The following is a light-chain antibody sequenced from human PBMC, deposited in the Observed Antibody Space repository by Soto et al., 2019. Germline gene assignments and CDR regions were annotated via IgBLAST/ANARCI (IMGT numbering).Light chain of an antibody. CDR3: HQYGSSPYT. J-gene: IGKJ2*01. CDR1: QSVSSSS. CDR2: GAS. V-gene: IGKV3-20*01. Sequence: EIVLTQSPGTLSLSPGESATLSCRASQSVSSSSLAWFQQKPGQAPRLLTYGASIRVTDIPDRFSGSGSGTDFALTINRLEPEDFVIYFCHQYGSSPYTFGQGTKVDIK.